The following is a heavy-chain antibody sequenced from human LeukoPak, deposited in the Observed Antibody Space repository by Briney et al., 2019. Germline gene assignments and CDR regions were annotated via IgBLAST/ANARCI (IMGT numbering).Heavy chain of an antibody. CDR2: ISSNGGST. V-gene: IGHV3-64*01. Sequence: PGGSLRLSCAASGFTFSSYAMHWFRQAPGKGLEYVSAISSNGGSTYYANSVKGRFTISRDNSKNTLYLQMGSLRAEDMAVYYCARRDFWSGYQDYWGQGTLVTVSS. D-gene: IGHD3-3*01. J-gene: IGHJ4*02. CDR3: ARRDFWSGYQDY. CDR1: GFTFSSYA.